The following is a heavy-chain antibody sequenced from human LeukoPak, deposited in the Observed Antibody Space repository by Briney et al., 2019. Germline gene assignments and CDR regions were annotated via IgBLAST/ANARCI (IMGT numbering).Heavy chain of an antibody. CDR2: IYPGDSDT. Sequence: GESLKISCKGSGYSFTSYWIGWVRQMPGKGLEWMGIIYPGDSDTRYSPSFQGQVTISADKSISTAYLQWSSLKASDTAMYHCARHSGYCSGGSCYSDWFDPWGQGTLVTVSS. J-gene: IGHJ5*02. CDR1: GYSFTSYW. CDR3: ARHSGYCSGGSCYSDWFDP. D-gene: IGHD2-15*01. V-gene: IGHV5-51*01.